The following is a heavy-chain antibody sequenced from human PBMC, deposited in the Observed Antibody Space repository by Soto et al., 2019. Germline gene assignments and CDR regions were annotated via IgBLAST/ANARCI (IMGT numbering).Heavy chain of an antibody. J-gene: IGHJ4*02. Sequence: QVQLVASGGGVVQPGRSLRLSCAASGFTFSINDMHWVRQAPGRGLEWVAVISNDGNNKYYADSVKGRFTLSRDNSKNMVYLQMDSLRVEDTAVYYCAKDHQTYNWDYLFDSWGPGTLVTVSS. CDR2: ISNDGNNK. CDR3: AKDHQTYNWDYLFDS. D-gene: IGHD1-7*01. V-gene: IGHV3-30*18. CDR1: GFTFSIND.